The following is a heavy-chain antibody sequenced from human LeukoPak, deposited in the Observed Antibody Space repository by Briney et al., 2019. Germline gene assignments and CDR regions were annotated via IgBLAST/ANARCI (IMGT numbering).Heavy chain of an antibody. CDR3: VRDSGSWYHLGY. CDR1: GFSVSSKY. J-gene: IGHJ4*02. V-gene: IGHV3-53*01. CDR2: IFSDGRT. Sequence: GGSLRLSCAASGFSVSSKYMSWVRHPPGKGLEWVSLIFSDGRTFYADSVKGRFTISRDNSKNTLSLQMNSLRGEDTAMYYCVRDSGSWYHLGYWGQGTLVTVSS. D-gene: IGHD6-13*01.